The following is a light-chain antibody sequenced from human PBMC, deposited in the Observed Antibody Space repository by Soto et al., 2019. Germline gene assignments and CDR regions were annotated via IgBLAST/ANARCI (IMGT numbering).Light chain of an antibody. J-gene: IGKJ5*01. CDR1: QSISSY. CDR3: QQSYSNPYT. Sequence: DIHRTQSPSSLSASVGDRVTITCRASQSISSYLNWYQQRPGRAPKLLIYAASSLQSGVPSRFSGSGSGTDFTLTISSLQPEDFATYSCQQSYSNPYTFGQGTRLEIK. V-gene: IGKV1-39*01. CDR2: AAS.